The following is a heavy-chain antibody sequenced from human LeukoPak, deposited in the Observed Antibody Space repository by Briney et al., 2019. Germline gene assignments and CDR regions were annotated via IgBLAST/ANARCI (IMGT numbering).Heavy chain of an antibody. CDR3: ARMSYFGMDV. CDR1: GFTLSNYD. V-gene: IGHV3-13*01. J-gene: IGHJ6*02. CDR2: IGSAGDT. D-gene: IGHD2/OR15-2a*01. Sequence: PGESLRLSCAASGFTLSNYDMHWVRQATGKGLEWVSGIGSAGDTYYPGPVKGRFTISRENAKNSLYLQMNSLRAGDTAVYYCARMSYFGMDVWGQGTTVTVSS.